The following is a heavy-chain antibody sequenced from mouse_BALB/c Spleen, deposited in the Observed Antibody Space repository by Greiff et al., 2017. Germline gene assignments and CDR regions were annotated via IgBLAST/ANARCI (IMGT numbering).Heavy chain of an antibody. CDR3: ARDHRLFYAMDY. Sequence: QVQLKESGPGLVAPSQSLSITCTVSGFSLTSYGVHWVRQPPGKGLEWLGVIWAGGSTNYNSALMSRLSISKDNSKSQVFLKMNSLQTDDTAMYYCARDHRLFYAMDYLGQGTSVTVSS. CDR2: IWAGGST. J-gene: IGHJ4*01. D-gene: IGHD1-2*01. V-gene: IGHV2-9*02. CDR1: GFSLTSYG.